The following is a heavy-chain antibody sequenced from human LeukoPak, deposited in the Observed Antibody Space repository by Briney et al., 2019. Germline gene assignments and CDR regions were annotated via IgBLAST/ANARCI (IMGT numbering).Heavy chain of an antibody. V-gene: IGHV1-2*06. Sequence: ASVKVSCKASGGTFSSYAISWVRQAPGQGLEWMGRINPNSGGTNYAQKFQGRVTMTRDTSISTAYMELSRLRSDDTAVYYCARGRRGYCSGGSCYVLDYWGQGTLVTVSS. CDR1: GGTFSSYA. J-gene: IGHJ4*02. D-gene: IGHD2-15*01. CDR3: ARGRRGYCSGGSCYVLDY. CDR2: INPNSGGT.